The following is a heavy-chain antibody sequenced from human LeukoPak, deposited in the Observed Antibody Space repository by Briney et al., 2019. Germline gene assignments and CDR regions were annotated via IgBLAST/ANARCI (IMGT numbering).Heavy chain of an antibody. CDR3: AREGITMVRGIANWFDP. CDR1: GFIFSDYS. V-gene: IGHV3-48*01. CDR2: ISGGGSAI. D-gene: IGHD3-10*01. Sequence: PGGSLRLSCAASGFIFSDYSMNWVRQAPGKGREWVSYISGGGSAIYYADSVKGRFTISRDNAKNSLYLQMNSLRAEDTAVYYCAREGITMVRGIANWFDPWGQGTLVTVSS. J-gene: IGHJ5*02.